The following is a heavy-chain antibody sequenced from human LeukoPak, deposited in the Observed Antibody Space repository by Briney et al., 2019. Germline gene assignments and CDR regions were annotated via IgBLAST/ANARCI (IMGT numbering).Heavy chain of an antibody. CDR1: GFTFSSYG. D-gene: IGHD2-21*02. J-gene: IGHJ4*02. Sequence: GGSLRLSCAASGFTFSSYGMHWVRQAPGKGLEWVAVISYDGSNKYYADSVKGRFTISRDNSKNTLYLQMNSLRAEDTAVYYCAKGFWVVTATYYFGYWGQGTLVTVSS. V-gene: IGHV3-30*18. CDR3: AKGFWVVTATYYFGY. CDR2: ISYDGSNK.